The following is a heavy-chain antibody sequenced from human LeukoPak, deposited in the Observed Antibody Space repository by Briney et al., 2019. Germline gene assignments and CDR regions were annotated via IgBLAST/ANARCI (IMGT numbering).Heavy chain of an antibody. D-gene: IGHD3-10*02. V-gene: IGHV3-33*01. J-gene: IGHJ6*02. Sequence: PGGSLRLSCAASGFTFSSYGMHWVRQAPGKGLEWVAVIWYDGSNKYYADSVKGRFTISRDDSKSTLFLQMNSLRAEDTAVYYCARDLHYYVAMDVWGQGTTVTVSS. CDR2: IWYDGSNK. CDR3: ARDLHYYVAMDV. CDR1: GFTFSSYG.